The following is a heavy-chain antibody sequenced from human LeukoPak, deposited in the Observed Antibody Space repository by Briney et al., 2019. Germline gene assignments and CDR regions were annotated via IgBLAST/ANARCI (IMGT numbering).Heavy chain of an antibody. CDR1: GFTFSSYA. D-gene: IGHD3-10*01. CDR3: AKDPYGSGSYYNPDWFDP. J-gene: IGHJ5*02. Sequence: PGGSLRLSCAASGFTFSSYAMHWVRQAPGKGLEWVAVISYDGSNKYYADSVKGRFTISRDNSKNTLYLQMNSLRAEDTAVYYCAKDPYGSGSYYNPDWFDPWGQGTLVTVSS. V-gene: IGHV3-30*04. CDR2: ISYDGSNK.